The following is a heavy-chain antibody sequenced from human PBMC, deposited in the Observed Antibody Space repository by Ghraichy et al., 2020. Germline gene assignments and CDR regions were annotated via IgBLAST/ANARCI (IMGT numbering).Heavy chain of an antibody. CDR3: ARDPYGYYYGMDV. CDR1: GGSFSGYY. CDR2: INHSGST. J-gene: IGHJ6*02. V-gene: IGHV4-34*01. D-gene: IGHD3-10*01. Sequence: SETLSLTCAVYGGSFSGYYWSWIRQPPGKGLEWIGEINHSGSTNYNPSLKSRVTISVDTSKNQFSLKLSSVTAADTAVYYCARDPYGYYYGMDVWGQGTTVTVSS.